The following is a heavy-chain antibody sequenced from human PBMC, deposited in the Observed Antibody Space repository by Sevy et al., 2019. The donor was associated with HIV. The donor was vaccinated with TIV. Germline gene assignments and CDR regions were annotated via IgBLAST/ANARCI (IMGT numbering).Heavy chain of an antibody. CDR3: ARDPFGGYYFDH. J-gene: IGHJ4*02. V-gene: IGHV3-74*01. D-gene: IGHD3-16*01. Sequence: GGSLRLSCAASGFDFSTYWMHWVRQAPGKGLVWVSRIMGDGSRRSHADSVKGRFTISRDNAKNTLYLQMNSLRADDTALYFCARDPFGGYYFDHWGPGTLVTVSS. CDR2: IMGDGSRR. CDR1: GFDFSTYW.